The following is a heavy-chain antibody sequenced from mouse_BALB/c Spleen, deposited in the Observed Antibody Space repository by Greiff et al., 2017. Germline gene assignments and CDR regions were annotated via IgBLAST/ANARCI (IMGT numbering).Heavy chain of an antibody. V-gene: IGHV1-7*01. J-gene: IGHJ3*01. CDR2: INPSTGYT. CDR1: GYTFTSYW. D-gene: IGHD2-4*01. CDR3: AIYYDLDWFAY. Sequence: QVQLKESGAELAKPGASVKMSCKASGYTFTSYWMHWVKQRPGQGLEWIGYINPSTGYTEYNQKFKDKATLTADKSSSTAYMQLSSLTSEDSAVYYCAIYYDLDWFAYWGQGTLVTVSA.